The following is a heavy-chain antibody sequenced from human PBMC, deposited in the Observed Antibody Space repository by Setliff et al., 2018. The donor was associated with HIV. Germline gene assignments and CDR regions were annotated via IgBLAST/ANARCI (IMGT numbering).Heavy chain of an antibody. D-gene: IGHD2-21*02. V-gene: IGHV4-59*11. CDR2: IYYSGSP. CDR3: AKDRAYGYCGGDCYSVPDY. J-gene: IGHJ4*02. Sequence: SETLSLTCTVSGGSISSHYWTWIRQPPGKELEWIGSIYYSGSPNYNPSLKSRFTISRDNSKNTLYLQMNSLRAEDTAVYYCAKDRAYGYCGGDCYSVPDYWGQGTLVTVSS. CDR1: GGSISSHY.